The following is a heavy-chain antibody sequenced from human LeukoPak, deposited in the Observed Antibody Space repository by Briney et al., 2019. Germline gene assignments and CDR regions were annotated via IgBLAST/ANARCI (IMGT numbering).Heavy chain of an antibody. CDR1: GFTFSNYW. CDR3: AREHVLRYFDT. CDR2: IYHSGST. Sequence: GVLRLSCAASGFTFSNYWMTWVRQPPGKGLEWIGEIYHSGSTNYNPSLKSRVTISVDKSKNQFSLKLSSVTAADTAVYYCAREHVLRYFDTWGQGTLVTVSS. D-gene: IGHD3-9*01. J-gene: IGHJ4*02. V-gene: IGHV4-4*02.